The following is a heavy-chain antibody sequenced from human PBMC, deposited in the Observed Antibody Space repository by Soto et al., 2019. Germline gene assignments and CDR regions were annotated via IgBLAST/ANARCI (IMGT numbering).Heavy chain of an antibody. J-gene: IGHJ3*02. V-gene: IGHV3-23*01. CDR1: GFTFSSYA. CDR3: AKRDDPDRDLWGSAPGDAFDI. Sequence: GGSLRLSCAASGFTFSSYAMSWVRQAPGKGLEWVSAISGSGGSTYYADSVKGRFTISRDNSKNTLYLQMNSLRAEDTAVYYCAKRDDPDRDLWGSAPGDAFDIWGQGTMVTVSS. D-gene: IGHD7-27*01. CDR2: ISGSGGST.